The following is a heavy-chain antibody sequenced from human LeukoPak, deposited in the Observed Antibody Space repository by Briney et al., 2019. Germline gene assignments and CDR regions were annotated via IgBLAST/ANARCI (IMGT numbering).Heavy chain of an antibody. CDR2: IYYSGST. D-gene: IGHD3-10*01. CDR1: GGSISSSSYY. CDR3: ARLTYGSGSYYNLDY. V-gene: IGHV4-39*01. Sequence: SETLSLTCTVSGGSISSSSYYWGWIRQPPGTGLEWIGSIYYSGSTYYNPSLKSRVTISVDTSKNQFSLKLSSVTAADTAVYYCARLTYGSGSYYNLDYWGQGTLVTVSS. J-gene: IGHJ4*02.